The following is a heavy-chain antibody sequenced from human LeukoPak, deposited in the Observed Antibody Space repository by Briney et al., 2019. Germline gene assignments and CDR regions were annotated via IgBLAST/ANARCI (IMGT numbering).Heavy chain of an antibody. CDR1: GGSISSSSYY. V-gene: IGHV4-39*01. D-gene: IGHD1-1*01. Sequence: PSETLSLTCTVSGGSISSSSYYWGWIRQPPGKGLEWIGSIYYSGSTYYNPSLKSRVTISVDTSKNQFSLKLSSVTAADTAVYYCARRAGTTIDYWGQGTLVTVSS. J-gene: IGHJ4*02. CDR2: IYYSGST. CDR3: ARRAGTTIDY.